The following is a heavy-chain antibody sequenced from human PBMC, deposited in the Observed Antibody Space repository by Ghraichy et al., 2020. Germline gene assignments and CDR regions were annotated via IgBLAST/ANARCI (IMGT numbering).Heavy chain of an antibody. D-gene: IGHD3-10*01. CDR3: ARQRVRGVQLRPPDY. Sequence: SETLSLTCTVSGGSISSSSYYWGWIRQPPGKGLEWIGSIYYSGSTYYNPSLKSRVTISVDTSKNQFSLKLSSVTAADTAVYYCARQRVRGVQLRPPDYWGQGTLVTVSS. CDR1: GGSISSSSYY. CDR2: IYYSGST. V-gene: IGHV4-39*01. J-gene: IGHJ4*02.